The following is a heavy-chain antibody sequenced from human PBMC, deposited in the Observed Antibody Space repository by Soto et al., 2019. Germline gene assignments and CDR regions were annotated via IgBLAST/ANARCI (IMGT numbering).Heavy chain of an antibody. CDR1: GYTFTSYA. V-gene: IGHV1-3*05. D-gene: IGHD2-21*02. J-gene: IGHJ4*02. CDR3: ERSIVVVTALDY. CDR2: INAGNGNT. Sequence: QVQLVQSGAEEKKPGASVKVSCKASGYTFTSYAMHWVRQAPGQRLEWMGWINAGNGNTKYSQKFQGRVTITRDTSASIDYMELSSLRSEDTAVYYCERSIVVVTALDYWGQGTLVTVSS.